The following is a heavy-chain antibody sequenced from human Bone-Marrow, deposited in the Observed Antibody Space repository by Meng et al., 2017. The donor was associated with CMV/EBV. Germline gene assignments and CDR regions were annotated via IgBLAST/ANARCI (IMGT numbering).Heavy chain of an antibody. J-gene: IGHJ4*02. Sequence: ETLSLTCAASGFTFSSYSMNWVRQAPGKGLEWVSSISSSSSYIYYADSVKGRFTISRDNAKNSLYLQMNSLRAEDTAVYYCARGPRSGVVIDFFDYWGQGTLVTVSS. CDR1: GFTFSSYS. CDR2: ISSSSSYI. CDR3: ARGPRSGVVIDFFDY. D-gene: IGHD3-3*01. V-gene: IGHV3-21*01.